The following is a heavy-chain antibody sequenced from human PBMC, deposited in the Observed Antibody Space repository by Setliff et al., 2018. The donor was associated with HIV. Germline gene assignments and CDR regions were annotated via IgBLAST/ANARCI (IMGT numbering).Heavy chain of an antibody. Sequence: SETLSLSCAVYGGSFSGYYWTWIRQPPGMGLEWIGEISQSGSTNYNASLKSRVTMSVDASQRQFSLNLTSVTAADTAVYYCARGSWVGATTPTDYWGRGKLVTVSS. CDR1: GGSFSGYY. D-gene: IGHD1-26*01. CDR2: ISQSGST. CDR3: ARGSWVGATTPTDY. V-gene: IGHV4-34*01. J-gene: IGHJ4*02.